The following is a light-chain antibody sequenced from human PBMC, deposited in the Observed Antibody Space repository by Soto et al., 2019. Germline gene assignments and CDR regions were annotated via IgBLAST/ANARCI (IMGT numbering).Light chain of an antibody. J-gene: IGKJ1*01. CDR1: QSISTW. CDR3: QQYNAYPWT. Sequence: DIQMTQSPSTLPASLGDRVTITCRASQSISTWLAWYQQKPGRAPKLLIYKASSLQSDVPSGFSGSGSGTEFTLTISSLQPDDYATYYCQQYNAYPWTFGQGTKVDIK. CDR2: KAS. V-gene: IGKV1-5*03.